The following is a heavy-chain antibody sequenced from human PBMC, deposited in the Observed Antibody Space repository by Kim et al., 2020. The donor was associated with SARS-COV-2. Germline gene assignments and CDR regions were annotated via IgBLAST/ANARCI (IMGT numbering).Heavy chain of an antibody. Sequence: GGSLRLSCAASGFTFSRYGMHWVRQAPGKGLEWVAVISYDGRNTNYADSVKGRFTISRDNSKNTLYLQMNSLRAEDTAVYYCAKDLVGYSSGWNYYYYGMDVWGQRTTVTVS. J-gene: IGHJ6*02. D-gene: IGHD6-19*01. CDR1: GFTFSRYG. V-gene: IGHV3-30*18. CDR2: ISYDGRNT. CDR3: AKDLVGYSSGWNYYYYGMDV.